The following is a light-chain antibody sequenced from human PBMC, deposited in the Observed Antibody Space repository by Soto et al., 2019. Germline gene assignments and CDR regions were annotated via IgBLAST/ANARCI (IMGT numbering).Light chain of an antibody. V-gene: IGKV3-20*01. Sequence: EIVLTQSPGTLSLSPRDRATLSCRAGQSVSSSALAWYQQKGGQAPRLLVFGATNRATGIPDRFSGSGSGADFTLTITRLEPEDFAVYYCHQYGSSPWTFGQGTKVDIK. CDR3: HQYGSSPWT. J-gene: IGKJ1*01. CDR2: GAT. CDR1: QSVSSSA.